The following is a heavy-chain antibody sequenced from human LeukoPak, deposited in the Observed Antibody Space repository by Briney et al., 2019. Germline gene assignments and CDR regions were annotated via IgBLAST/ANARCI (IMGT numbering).Heavy chain of an antibody. CDR2: IFLADSDT. V-gene: IGHV5-51*01. Sequence: GESLKISCQASGYKFTNYWIGWVRQMPGKGLEWMGVIFLADSDTRYSPSFQGQVTISVDKSINTAYLQWSSLKASDSAMYYCARAGYSNRWDGVDYWGQGTLVTVSS. CDR1: GYKFTNYW. J-gene: IGHJ4*02. CDR3: ARAGYSNRWDGVDY. D-gene: IGHD2/OR15-2a*01.